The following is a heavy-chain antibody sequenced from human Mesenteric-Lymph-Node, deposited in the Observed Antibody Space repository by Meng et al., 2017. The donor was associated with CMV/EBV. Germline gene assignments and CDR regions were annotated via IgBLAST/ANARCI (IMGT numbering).Heavy chain of an antibody. CDR3: ARSGSGSYI. CDR2: INHSGST. Sequence: QVQLQQWGAGLLKPSDTLSLTCDVYGGSFRGSYWSWIRQPPGKGLEWIGEINHSGSTNYNPSLKSRVTISVDTSKNQFSLKLSSVTAADTAVYYCARSGSGSYIRGQGTLVTVSS. D-gene: IGHD3-10*01. J-gene: IGHJ4*02. CDR1: GGSFRGSY. V-gene: IGHV4-34*01.